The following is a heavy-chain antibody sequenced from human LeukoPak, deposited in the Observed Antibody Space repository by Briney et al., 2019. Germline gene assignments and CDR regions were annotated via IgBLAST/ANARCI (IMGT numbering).Heavy chain of an antibody. J-gene: IGHJ4*02. D-gene: IGHD7-27*01. CDR2: ISGSGVST. CDR3: ARGPWGLDY. Sequence: GGSLTLSCAASGFTFSNYAMSWVRQAPGKGLEWVSTISGSGVSTYCADSVKGQFTISRDNGKNSLYLQINSLRAEDTAVYYCARGPWGLDYWGQGTLVNVSS. V-gene: IGHV3-23*01. CDR1: GFTFSNYA.